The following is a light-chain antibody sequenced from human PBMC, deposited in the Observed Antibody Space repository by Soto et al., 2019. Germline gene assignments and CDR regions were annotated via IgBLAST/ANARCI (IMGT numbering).Light chain of an antibody. CDR3: QKYNSALT. CDR1: QDISNY. J-gene: IGKJ5*01. Sequence: DIQMTQSPSSLSASVGDRVTITCQASQDISNYLAWYQQTPGKVPKLLIYTASTLQSGVPSRFSGSGSGTDFTLTISSLQPENVATYYCQKYNSALTFGQGTRLEIK. CDR2: TAS. V-gene: IGKV1-27*01.